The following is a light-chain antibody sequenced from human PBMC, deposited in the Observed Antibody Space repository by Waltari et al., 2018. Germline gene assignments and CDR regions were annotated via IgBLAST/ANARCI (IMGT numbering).Light chain of an antibody. V-gene: IGKV1-39*01. CDR1: QSLNTY. J-gene: IGKJ1*01. CDR3: QQSYSTPRT. CDR2: DVS. Sequence: IQMTQSTPSLSASVGDTVTITCRASQSLNTYLNWYQQKPGKAPKLLIYDVSSLQSGVPSRFSGSGSGTDFTLTISSLQPEDFATYYCQQSYSTPRTFGHGTKVEI.